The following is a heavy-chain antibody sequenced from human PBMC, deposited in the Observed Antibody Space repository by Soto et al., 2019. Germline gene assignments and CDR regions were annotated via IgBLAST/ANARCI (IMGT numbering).Heavy chain of an antibody. CDR3: ARGPGGPDGPGDY. J-gene: IGHJ4*02. CDR2: INAGNGNT. Sequence: QVQLVQSGAEVKKPGASVKVSCKASGYTFFTYAMHWVRQAPGQRLEWMGWINAGNGNTKYSQKFQGRVTITRDTSASTASMQLSRLRSEDTAVYYCARGPGGPDGPGDYWGQGTLVTVSS. CDR1: GYTFFTYA. V-gene: IGHV1-3*01. D-gene: IGHD2-15*01.